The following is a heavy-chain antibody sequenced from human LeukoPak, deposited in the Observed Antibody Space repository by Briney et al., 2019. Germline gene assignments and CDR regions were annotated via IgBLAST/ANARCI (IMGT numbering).Heavy chain of an antibody. CDR1: GGFISSYY. CDR3: AREAGSLAVAGHYYYYGMDV. Sequence: SETLSLTCTVSGGFISSYYWSWIRQPAGKGLEWIGRIYTSGCTNYNPSLKSRVTMSVDTSKNQFSLKLSSVTAADTAVYYCAREAGSLAVAGHYYYYGMDVWGQGTTVTVSS. CDR2: IYTSGCT. D-gene: IGHD6-19*01. V-gene: IGHV4-4*07. J-gene: IGHJ6*02.